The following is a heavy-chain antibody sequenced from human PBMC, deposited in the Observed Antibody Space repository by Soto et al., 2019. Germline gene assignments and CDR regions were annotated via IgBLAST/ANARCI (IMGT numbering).Heavy chain of an antibody. J-gene: IGHJ6*02. Sequence: LRLSCAASGFTFSSYAMHWVRQAPGKGLEWVAVISYDGSNKYYADSVKGRFTISRDNSKNTLYLEMNSLRAEDTAVYYCARDRAYDFWSGYLPYYYGMDVWGQGTTVTVSS. V-gene: IGHV3-30-3*01. CDR1: GFTFSSYA. CDR2: ISYDGSNK. D-gene: IGHD3-3*01. CDR3: ARDRAYDFWSGYLPYYYGMDV.